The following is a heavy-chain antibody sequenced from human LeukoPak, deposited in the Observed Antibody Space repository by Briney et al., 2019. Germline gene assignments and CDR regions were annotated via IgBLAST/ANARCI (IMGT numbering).Heavy chain of an antibody. V-gene: IGHV3-30*03. Sequence: GGSLRLSCAASVFTFSSYGMHWVRQAPGKGLEWVAVISYDGSNKYYADSVKGRFTISRDNSKNTLYLQMNSLRAEDTAVYYCARDPTITPPSVIIGALNYFDYWGQGTLVTVSS. CDR2: ISYDGSNK. CDR1: VFTFSSYG. D-gene: IGHD4-23*01. CDR3: ARDPTITPPSVIIGALNYFDY. J-gene: IGHJ4*02.